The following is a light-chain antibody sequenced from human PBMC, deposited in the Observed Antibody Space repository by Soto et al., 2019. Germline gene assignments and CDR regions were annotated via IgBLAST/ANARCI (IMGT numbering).Light chain of an antibody. J-gene: IGKJ1*01. CDR2: GAS. CDR3: QQYGSSPPT. Sequence: VLTQSPGTLSLSPGERTTLSSTASQSISRYLAWCQQKPGQGPRLLIYGASSRATGTPDRFSGSGSGTDFTLTINRLEPEDFALYYCQQYGSSPPTFGQGTKVDIK. V-gene: IGKV3-20*01. CDR1: QSISRY.